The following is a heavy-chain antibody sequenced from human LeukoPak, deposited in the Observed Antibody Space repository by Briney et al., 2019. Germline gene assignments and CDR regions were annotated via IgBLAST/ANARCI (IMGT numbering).Heavy chain of an antibody. CDR2: ISGGGDIT. Sequence: GGSLRLSCAASGFNFANHAMSWVRQTPGKGPEWVSAISGGGDITYYADSVTGRFTISRDNSKDTLFLQMHSLRPGDTAVYYCVREDTPATANYWGQGTQVTISS. D-gene: IGHD2-21*02. CDR3: VREDTPATANY. J-gene: IGHJ4*02. CDR1: GFNFANHA. V-gene: IGHV3-23*01.